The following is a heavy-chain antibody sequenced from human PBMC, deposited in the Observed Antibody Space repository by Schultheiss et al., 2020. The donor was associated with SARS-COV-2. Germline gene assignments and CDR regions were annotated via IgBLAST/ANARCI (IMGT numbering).Heavy chain of an antibody. D-gene: IGHD6-19*01. CDR1: GGSISSYY. CDR2: IYYSGST. J-gene: IGHJ2*01. Sequence: GSLRLSCTVSGGSISSYYWSWIRQPPGKGLEWIGYIYYSGSTNYNPSLKSRVIISVDTSKNQFSLKLSSVTAADTAVYYCAKEPIIAVAELYWYFDLWGRGTLVTVSS. CDR3: AKEPIIAVAELYWYFDL. V-gene: IGHV4-59*12.